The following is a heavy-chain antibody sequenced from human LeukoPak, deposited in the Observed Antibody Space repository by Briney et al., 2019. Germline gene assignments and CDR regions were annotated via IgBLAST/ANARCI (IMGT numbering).Heavy chain of an antibody. V-gene: IGHV4-59*01. CDR2: ISYTGIT. J-gene: IGHJ5*02. CDR1: GGSIGGYS. D-gene: IGHD6-19*01. Sequence: PSETLSLTCSVSGGSIGGYSWTWVRQPPGKRLEYIGYISYTGITYYNPSLMSRVTISVATSKNQFSLKLASVTAADTAVYYCARRLYSSGXSYXFDPWGQGTLVTVSS. CDR3: ARRLYSSGXSYXFDP.